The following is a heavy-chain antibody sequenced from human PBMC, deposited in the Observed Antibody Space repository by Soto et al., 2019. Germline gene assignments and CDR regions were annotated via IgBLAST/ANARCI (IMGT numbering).Heavy chain of an antibody. CDR1: GFTFSSYW. D-gene: IGHD3-9*01. CDR2: IKQDGSEK. CDR3: ARADPYYDILTGYDY. V-gene: IGHV3-7*01. J-gene: IGHJ4*02. Sequence: GGSLRLSCAASGFTFSSYWMSWVRQAPGKGLEWVANIKQDGSEKYYVDSVKGRFTISRDNAKNSLYLQMNSLRAEDTAVYYCARADPYYDILTGYDYWGQGTLVTVSS.